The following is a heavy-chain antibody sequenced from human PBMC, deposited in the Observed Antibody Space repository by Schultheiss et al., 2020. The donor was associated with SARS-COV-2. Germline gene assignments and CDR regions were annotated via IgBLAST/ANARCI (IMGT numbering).Heavy chain of an antibody. CDR2: ISYDGSNK. CDR3: TNHEHSSSLFSHYNYAMDV. J-gene: IGHJ6*02. V-gene: IGHV3-30*18. CDR1: GFTFDDYA. Sequence: GGSLRLSCAASGFTFDDYAMHWVRQAPGKGLEWVAVISYDGSNKYYADSVRGRFTISRDNSKNTLFLQMNSLRAEDTAVYYCTNHEHSSSLFSHYNYAMDVWGQGTTVTVSS. D-gene: IGHD6-6*01.